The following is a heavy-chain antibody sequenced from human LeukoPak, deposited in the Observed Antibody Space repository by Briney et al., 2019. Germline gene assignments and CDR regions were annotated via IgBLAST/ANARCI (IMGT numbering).Heavy chain of an antibody. Sequence: SLRFYCTASGFTFSSFGMHRLPQAPGQELKWAAVIWFGGSNKYYAVSVKVRLTIYRDHSKSTLYLQRSSLRAEDTTVYYCAKAVAATGQYYFGMDVWGQGTTVTVSS. CDR2: IWFGGSNK. J-gene: IGHJ6*02. CDR3: AKAVAATGQYYFGMDV. D-gene: IGHD6-19*01. V-gene: IGHV3-33*06. CDR1: GFTFSSFG.